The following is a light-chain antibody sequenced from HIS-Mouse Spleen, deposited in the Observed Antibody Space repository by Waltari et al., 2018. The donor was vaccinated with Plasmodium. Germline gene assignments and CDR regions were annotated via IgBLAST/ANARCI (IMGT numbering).Light chain of an antibody. CDR1: DLQKKY. CDR3: YSTDSSGNHRV. V-gene: IGLV3-10*01. J-gene: IGLJ3*02. Sequence: SYELTQPPSVSVSPGQTARITCSGDDLQKKYAYWYQQKSGPPPALVIYEDSKRPSGLPERFSGSSSGKMATLTISGAQVEDEADYYCYSTDSSGNHRVFGGGTKLTVL. CDR2: EDS.